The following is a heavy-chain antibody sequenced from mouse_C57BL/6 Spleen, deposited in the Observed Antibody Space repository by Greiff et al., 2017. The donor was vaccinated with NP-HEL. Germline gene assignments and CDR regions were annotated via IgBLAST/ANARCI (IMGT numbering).Heavy chain of an antibody. V-gene: IGHV1-61*01. CDR1: GYTFTSYW. J-gene: IGHJ2*01. CDR3: ARNYEYDEFDY. D-gene: IGHD2-4*01. Sequence: QVQLQQPGAELVRPGSSVKLSCKASGYTFTSYWMDWVKQRPGQGLEWIGNIYPSDSETHYNQKFKDKATLTVDTSSSTAYMQLSSLTSEDSAVYYCARNYEYDEFDYWGQGTTLTVSS. CDR2: IYPSDSET.